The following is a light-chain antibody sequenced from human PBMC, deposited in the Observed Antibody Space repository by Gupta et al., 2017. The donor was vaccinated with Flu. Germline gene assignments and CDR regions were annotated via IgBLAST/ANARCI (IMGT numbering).Light chain of an antibody. J-gene: IGLJ1*01. CDR3: VSRASTGSNFV. Sequence: SSAVTQDPAVSVALGQTVRITCQGNSLRTYYASWYQQKPGQAPLLVIYNEKNRPSGIPDRFSGSSSGDTASLTITGAQAEDEADYFCVSRASTGSNFVFGTGTKVTVL. CDR1: SLRTYY. V-gene: IGLV3-19*01. CDR2: NEK.